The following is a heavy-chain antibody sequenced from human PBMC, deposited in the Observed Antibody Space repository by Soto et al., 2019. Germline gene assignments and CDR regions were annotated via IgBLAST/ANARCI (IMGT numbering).Heavy chain of an antibody. CDR3: ARGIYDLDY. Sequence: PSETLPLTCAVSGGSISSGGYSWSWIRQPPGKGLEWIGYIYHSGSTYYNPSLKSRVTISVDRSKNQFSLKLSSVTAADTAVYYCARGIYDLDYWGQGTLVTVSS. J-gene: IGHJ4*02. D-gene: IGHD3-22*01. CDR1: GGSISSGGYS. V-gene: IGHV4-30-2*01. CDR2: IYHSGST.